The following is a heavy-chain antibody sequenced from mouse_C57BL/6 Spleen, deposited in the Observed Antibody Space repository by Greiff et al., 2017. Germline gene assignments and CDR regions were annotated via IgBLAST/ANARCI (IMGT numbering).Heavy chain of an antibody. Sequence: VQLQQSEAELVKPGASVKISCKASGYAFSSYWMNWVKQRPGKGLEWIGQIYPGDGDTNYNGKFKGKATLTADKSSSTAYMQLSSLTSEDSAVYFCARGDGNYVFDYWGQGTTLTVSS. CDR2: IYPGDGDT. CDR3: ARGDGNYVFDY. CDR1: GYAFSSYW. V-gene: IGHV1-80*01. J-gene: IGHJ2*01. D-gene: IGHD2-1*01.